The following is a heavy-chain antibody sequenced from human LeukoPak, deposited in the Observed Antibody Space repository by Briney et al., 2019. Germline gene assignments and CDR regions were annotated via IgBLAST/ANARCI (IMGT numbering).Heavy chain of an antibody. Sequence: GGSLRLSCAASGFTVSSNYMSWVRQAPGKGLEWVSDISGSGGNTYYADSVKGRFTISRDNSKNTLYLQMNSLRADDTAVYYCVPRKEWSCYMGVWGKGTTVTVSS. CDR1: GFTVSSNY. V-gene: IGHV3-23*01. D-gene: IGHD3-3*01. CDR2: ISGSGGNT. J-gene: IGHJ6*03. CDR3: VPRKEWSCYMGV.